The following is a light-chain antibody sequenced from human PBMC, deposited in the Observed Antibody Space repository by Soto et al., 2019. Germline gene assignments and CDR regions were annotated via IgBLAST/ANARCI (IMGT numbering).Light chain of an antibody. J-gene: IGKJ3*01. CDR3: QQYYSTPPR. Sequence: DIVMTQSPDSLAVSLGERATINCKSSQSILYSSNNKNYLAWYQQKPGQPPKLLIYWASTRESGVPHRFSGSGSGTDFTLTISSLQAEDVAVYYCQQYYSTPPRFGPGTKVDIK. V-gene: IGKV4-1*01. CDR1: QSILYSSNNKNY. CDR2: WAS.